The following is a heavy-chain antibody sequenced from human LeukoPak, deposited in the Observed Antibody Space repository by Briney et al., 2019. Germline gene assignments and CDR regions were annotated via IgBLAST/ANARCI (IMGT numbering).Heavy chain of an antibody. D-gene: IGHD3-16*02. V-gene: IGHV1-2*02. J-gene: IGHJ4*02. CDR3: ARGYDYDWGSYRTPTLFDY. CDR2: INPNTGGT. CDR1: GYTFTAYY. Sequence: ASVKVSCKASGYTFTAYYLHWVRQAPGQGLEWMGWINPNTGGTNYAQKFRGRVTMTRDTSMSTAYMELTRLTSDDTAVYYCARGYDYDWGSYRTPTLFDYWGQGTLVTVSS.